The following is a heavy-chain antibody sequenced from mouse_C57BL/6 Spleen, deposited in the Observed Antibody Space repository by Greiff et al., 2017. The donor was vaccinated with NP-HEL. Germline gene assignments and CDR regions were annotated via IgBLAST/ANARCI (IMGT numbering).Heavy chain of an antibody. D-gene: IGHD1-1*01. CDR1: GYTFTSYT. V-gene: IGHV1-4*01. CDR3: ARVGYSTTVVRAMDY. CDR2: INPSSGYT. Sequence: VQLQQSGAELARPGASVKMSCKASGYTFTSYTMHWVKQRPGQGLEWIGYINPSSGYTKYNQKFKDKATLTADKSSSTAYMQLSSLTSEDSAVYYCARVGYSTTVVRAMDYWGQGTSVTVSS. J-gene: IGHJ4*01.